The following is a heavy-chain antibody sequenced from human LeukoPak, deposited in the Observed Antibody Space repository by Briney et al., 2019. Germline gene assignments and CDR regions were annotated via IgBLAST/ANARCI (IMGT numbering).Heavy chain of an antibody. CDR3: TRGKYFIDS. J-gene: IGHJ5*01. D-gene: IGHD2/OR15-2a*01. Sequence: PSETLSLTCTVSVDSISGYYWSWIRQPPGKGLEWIGYMYYSGNTNYNPSLKSRLTTSLDTSKNQFSLKLSSVTAADTAVYYCTRGKYFIDSWGEGTLVTVSS. CDR2: MYYSGNT. V-gene: IGHV4-59*01. CDR1: VDSISGYY.